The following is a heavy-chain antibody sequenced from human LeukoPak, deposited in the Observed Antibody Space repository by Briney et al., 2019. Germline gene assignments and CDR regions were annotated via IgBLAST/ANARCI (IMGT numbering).Heavy chain of an antibody. CDR1: GFTFSGYW. J-gene: IGHJ4*02. CDR2: IKQDGSEE. CDR3: ARERIGSSGLYSFDY. Sequence: PGGSLRLSCAASGFTFSGYWMSWVRQAPGKGLEWVANIKQDGSEEYYVDSVKGRFTISRDNAKNSLYVQMNSLGAEDTAVYYCARERIGSSGLYSFDYWGQGTLVTVSS. D-gene: IGHD5-18*01. V-gene: IGHV3-7*01.